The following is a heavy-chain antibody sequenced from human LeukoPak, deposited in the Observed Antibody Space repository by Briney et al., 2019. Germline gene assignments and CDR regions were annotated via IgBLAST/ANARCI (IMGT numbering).Heavy chain of an antibody. CDR1: GFTFSSYA. V-gene: IGHV3-30*02. Sequence: GGSLRLSCAASGFTFSSYAMHWVRQAPGKGLEWVAFIRYDGSNKYYADSVKGRFTISRDNSKNTLYLQMNSLRAEDTAVYYCAKSHGSGSYYYYYYYMDVWGKGTTVTISS. CDR3: AKSHGSGSYYYYYYYMDV. J-gene: IGHJ6*03. CDR2: IRYDGSNK. D-gene: IGHD3-10*01.